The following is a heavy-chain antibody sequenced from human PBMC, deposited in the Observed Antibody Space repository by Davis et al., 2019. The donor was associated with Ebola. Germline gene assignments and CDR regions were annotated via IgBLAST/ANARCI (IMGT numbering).Heavy chain of an antibody. D-gene: IGHD6-13*01. J-gene: IGHJ4*02. CDR2: INSDGSFT. Sequence: GESLKISCAASGFTFSNFWMHGVRQGPGKELVWVSRINSDGSFTTYADSVKGRFTISRDKAKNTLYLQISSLRAEDTGVYYCARDRTGGEGYFDYWGQGTLVTVSS. CDR1: GFTFSNFW. CDR3: ARDRTGGEGYFDY. V-gene: IGHV3-74*01.